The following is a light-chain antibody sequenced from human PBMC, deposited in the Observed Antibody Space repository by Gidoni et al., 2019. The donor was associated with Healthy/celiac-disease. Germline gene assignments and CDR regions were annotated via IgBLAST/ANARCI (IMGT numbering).Light chain of an antibody. CDR2: DAS. J-gene: IGKJ4*01. Sequence: DIQMTQSPSSLSASVGDRVTITCQASQDISNYLNWYPQKPGKAPKLLIYDASNLETGVPSRFNGSGSGTDFTFTISSLQPEDIATYYCQQYDNLPPLTFGGGTKVEIK. CDR1: QDISNY. CDR3: QQYDNLPPLT. V-gene: IGKV1-33*01.